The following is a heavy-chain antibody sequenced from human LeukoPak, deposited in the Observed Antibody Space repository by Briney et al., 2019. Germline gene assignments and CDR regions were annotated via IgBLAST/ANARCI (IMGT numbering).Heavy chain of an antibody. CDR1: GFTFSSYG. V-gene: IGHV3-30*19. CDR2: ISYDGSNK. D-gene: IGHD3-10*01. CDR3: ARMVRLDY. Sequence: GGSLRLSCAASGFTFSSYGMHWVRQAPGKGLEWVAVISYDGSNKYYADSVKGRFTISRDNSKNTLYLQMSSLRAEDTAVYYCARMVRLDYWGQGTLVTVSS. J-gene: IGHJ4*02.